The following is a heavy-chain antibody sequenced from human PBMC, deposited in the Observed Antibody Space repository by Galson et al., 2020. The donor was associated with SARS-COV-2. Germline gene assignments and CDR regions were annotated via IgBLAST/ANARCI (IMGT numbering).Heavy chain of an antibody. D-gene: IGHD6-19*01. J-gene: IGHJ4*02. CDR1: GGSISSYY. V-gene: IGHV4-59*12. Sequence: ETSETLSLTCTVSGGSISSYYWSWIRQPPGKGLEWIGYIYYSGSTNYNPSLKSRVTISVDTSKNQFSLKLSSVTAADTAVYYCARDGLYGSGWPLGYWGQGTLVTVSS. CDR3: ARDGLYGSGWPLGY. CDR2: IYYSGST.